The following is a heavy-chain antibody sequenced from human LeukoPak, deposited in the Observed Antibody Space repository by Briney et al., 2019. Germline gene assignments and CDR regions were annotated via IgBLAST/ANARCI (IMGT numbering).Heavy chain of an antibody. CDR3: ARGGGYYGIDY. J-gene: IGHJ4*02. V-gene: IGHV3-66*02. CDR2: LYADGKT. CDR1: GFTVNSNY. D-gene: IGHD3-10*01. Sequence: GGSLRLSCAASGFTVNSNYLNWVSQAPGKGLEWVSVLYADGKTYYPDSVKGRFTISRDNSKNNLYLQMNSLRPEDTAVYYCARGGGYYGIDYWGQGTLVTVSS.